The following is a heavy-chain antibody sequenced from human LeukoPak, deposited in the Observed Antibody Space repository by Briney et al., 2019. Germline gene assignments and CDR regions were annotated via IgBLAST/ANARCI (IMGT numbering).Heavy chain of an antibody. Sequence: SETLSLTCSVSGGSISNYYWSWIRQPPAKGLECIGYIYYSGSTNYNPSLKSRVTISVDTSKNQFSLKLSSVTATDTAVYYCARHGGYSSPYLHWGQGTLVTVSS. CDR1: GGSISNYY. D-gene: IGHD6-13*01. V-gene: IGHV4-59*08. CDR3: ARHGGYSSPYLH. CDR2: IYYSGST. J-gene: IGHJ1*01.